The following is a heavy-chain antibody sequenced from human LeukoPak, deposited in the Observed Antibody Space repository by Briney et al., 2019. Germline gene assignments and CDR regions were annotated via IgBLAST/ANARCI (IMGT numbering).Heavy chain of an antibody. CDR2: IYPGDSDT. J-gene: IGHJ4*02. D-gene: IGHD6-13*01. Sequence: GGSLKISCKGSGYSFTSYWIGWVRQMPGKGLEWMGIIYPGDSDTRYGPSFQGQVTISADESISTAYLQWSSLKASDTAMYYCARLGEQQVTGHWGQGTLVTVSS. CDR3: ARLGEQQVTGH. CDR1: GYSFTSYW. V-gene: IGHV5-51*01.